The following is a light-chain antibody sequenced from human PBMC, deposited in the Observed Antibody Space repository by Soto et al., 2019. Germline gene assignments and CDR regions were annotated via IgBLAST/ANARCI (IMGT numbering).Light chain of an antibody. CDR3: QTWGTGIRV. V-gene: IGLV4-69*01. Sequence: QLVLTQSPSASASLGASVKFICTLSSGHSSYAIAWHQQQPEKGPRYLMKINSDGSHSKGDGIPDRFSGSSSGAERYLTISSLQYEDEADYYCQTWGTGIRVFGTGTKVTVL. CDR2: INSDGSH. CDR1: SGHSSYA. J-gene: IGLJ1*01.